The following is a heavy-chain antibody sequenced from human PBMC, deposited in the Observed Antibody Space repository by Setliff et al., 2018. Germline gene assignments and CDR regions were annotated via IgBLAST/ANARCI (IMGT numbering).Heavy chain of an antibody. CDR2: IIPIFHSP. J-gene: IGHJ3*01. CDR1: GGTFNNYA. Sequence: SVKVSCKASGGTFNNYALSWVRQAPGQGLEWMGGIIPIFHSPNYAQSFQGRVAISADESTSSVFLELSSLRSEDTAVYYCARGNLLTGPNTFDLWGPGTMVTVSS. V-gene: IGHV1-69*13. CDR3: ARGNLLTGPNTFDL. D-gene: IGHD3-9*01.